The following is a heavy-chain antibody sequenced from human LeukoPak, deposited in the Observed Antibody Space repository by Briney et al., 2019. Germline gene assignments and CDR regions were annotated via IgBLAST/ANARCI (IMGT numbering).Heavy chain of an antibody. Sequence: SVKLSCKASGGTFSSYAISWVRQAPGQGLEWMGRIIPILGIASYAQKFQGRVTITADKSTSTAYMELSSLRSEDTAVYYCATGTAMVTTLDYWGQGTLVTVSS. CDR3: ATGTAMVTTLDY. CDR1: GGTFSSYA. V-gene: IGHV1-69*04. CDR2: IIPILGIA. J-gene: IGHJ4*02. D-gene: IGHD5-18*01.